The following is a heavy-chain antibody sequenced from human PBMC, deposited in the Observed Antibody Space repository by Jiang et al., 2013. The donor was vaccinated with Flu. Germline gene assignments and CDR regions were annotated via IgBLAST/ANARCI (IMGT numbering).Heavy chain of an antibody. J-gene: IGHJ4*02. D-gene: IGHD1-14*01. CDR1: GFTFISYA. V-gene: IGHV3-23*01. CDR3: AKVPQFARIRHFDY. Sequence: VQLLESGGGLVQPGGSLRLSCAASGFTFISYAMSWVRQAPGKGLEWVSSISGDGGDTYYAASVKGRFTISRDNSKNTLYLQMSSLKAEDTAVFYCAKVPQFARIRHFDYWAREPWSPSLQ. CDR2: ISGDGGDT.